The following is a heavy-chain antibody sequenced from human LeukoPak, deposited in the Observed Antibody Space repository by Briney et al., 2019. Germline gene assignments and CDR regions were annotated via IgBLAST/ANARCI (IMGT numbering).Heavy chain of an antibody. V-gene: IGHV5-51*01. CDR2: TFAGYSYT. CDR1: GYNFTPYW. J-gene: IGHJ6*04. CDR3: AREGRVDCSSTSCSLDV. D-gene: IGHD2-2*01. Sequence: GESLKISCQSSGYNFTPYWIVWVRQMPRKGLEWMGITFAGYSYTIYSPSFQGQVTMSVDKSISTAYLQWSSLKASDTAMYYCAREGRVDCSSTSCSLDVWGKGTTVTVSS.